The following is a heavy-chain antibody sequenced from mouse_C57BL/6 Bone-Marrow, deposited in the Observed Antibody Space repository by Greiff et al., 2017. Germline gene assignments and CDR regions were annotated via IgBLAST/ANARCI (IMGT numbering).Heavy chain of an antibody. CDR3: ARRAIYYDYALDY. CDR2: INPYNGGT. V-gene: IGHV1-19*01. D-gene: IGHD2-4*01. CDR1: GYTFTDYY. J-gene: IGHJ2*01. Sequence: VQLQQSGPVLVKPGASVKMSCKASGYTFTDYYMNWVKQSHGKSLEWIGVINPYNGGTSYNQKFKGKATLTVDKSASTAYMELNSLTSEDSAVYYCARRAIYYDYALDYWGQGTTLTVSS.